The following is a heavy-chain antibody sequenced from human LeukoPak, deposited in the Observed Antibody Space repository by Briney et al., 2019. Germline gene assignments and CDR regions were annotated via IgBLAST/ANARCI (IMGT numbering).Heavy chain of an antibody. Sequence: GGSLRLSCSVSGFTFSTYVMHWVRQAPGKGLEYVSAISSNGDNTYYADSVKGRFTISRDNSKNTLYLQMSSLRADDTAVYYCARDWSVVQLWRYYFDYWGQGTLVTVSS. CDR1: GFTFSTYV. V-gene: IGHV3-64D*06. CDR2: ISSNGDNT. D-gene: IGHD5-18*01. CDR3: ARDWSVVQLWRYYFDY. J-gene: IGHJ4*02.